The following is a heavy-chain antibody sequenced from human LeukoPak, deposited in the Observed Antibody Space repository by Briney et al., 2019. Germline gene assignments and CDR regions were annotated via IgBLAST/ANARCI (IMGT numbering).Heavy chain of an antibody. D-gene: IGHD3-10*02. J-gene: IGHJ6*04. V-gene: IGHV3-11*04. CDR3: AELGITMIGGV. Sequence: LSLTCAVYGGSFSGYYWSWVRQAPGKGLEWVSYISSSGSTIYYADSVKGRFTISRDNAKNSLYLQMNSLRAEDTAVYYCAELGITMIGGVWGKGTTVTISS. CDR2: ISSSGSTI. CDR1: GGSFSGYY.